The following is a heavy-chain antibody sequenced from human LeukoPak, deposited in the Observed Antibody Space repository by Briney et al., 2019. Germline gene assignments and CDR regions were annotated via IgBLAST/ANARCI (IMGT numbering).Heavy chain of an antibody. V-gene: IGHV4-61*01. CDR1: GDSISASNSY. Sequence: PSETLSLTCTVSGDSISASNSYWSWIRQPPGKGLEWIGYIYYSGSTNYNPSLKSRVTISVDTSKNQFSLKLSSVTAADTAVYYCARVTPRMVSRMFDYWGQGTLVTVSS. D-gene: IGHD3-10*01. J-gene: IGHJ4*02. CDR2: IYYSGST. CDR3: ARVTPRMVSRMFDY.